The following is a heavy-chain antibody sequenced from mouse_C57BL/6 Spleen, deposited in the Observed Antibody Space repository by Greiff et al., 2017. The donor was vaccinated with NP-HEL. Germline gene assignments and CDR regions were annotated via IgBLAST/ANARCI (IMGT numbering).Heavy chain of an antibody. CDR3: AREGYYYGSSYYWYFDV. D-gene: IGHD1-1*01. V-gene: IGHV1-76*01. J-gene: IGHJ1*03. CDR2: LYPGSGNT. Sequence: QVQLKQSGAELVRPGASVKLSCKASGYTFTDYYINWVKQRPGQGLEWIARLYPGSGNTYYNEKFKGKATLTAEKSSSTAYMQLSSLTSEDSAVYFCAREGYYYGSSYYWYFDVWGTGTTVTVSS. CDR1: GYTFTDYY.